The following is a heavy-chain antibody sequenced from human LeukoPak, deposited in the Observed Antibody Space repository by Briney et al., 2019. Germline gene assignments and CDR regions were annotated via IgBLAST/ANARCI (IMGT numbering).Heavy chain of an antibody. CDR1: GDSISSSNW. V-gene: IGHV4-4*02. J-gene: IGHJ4*02. Sequence: SETLSLTCAVSGDSISSSNWWSWVRQPPGKGLEWIGETYHSGSTNYNPSLKSRVTISVDKSKNQFSLKLSSVTAGDTAVYYCARDSGSYYFDYWGQGTLVTVSS. CDR2: TYHSGST. CDR3: ARDSGSYYFDY. D-gene: IGHD1-26*01.